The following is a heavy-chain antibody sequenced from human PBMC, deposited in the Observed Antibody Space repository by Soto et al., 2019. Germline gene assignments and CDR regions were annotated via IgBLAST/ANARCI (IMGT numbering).Heavy chain of an antibody. J-gene: IGHJ4*02. Sequence: EVQLLESGGGLVPPGGSLRLSCAASGFTFSSYARRWVRQAPGKGLEWVSAISGSGGSTYYVNSVKGRFTISRDNSKHTLYLQMNSLRVEDTAVYYFARRGSGSYYDYWGQGTLVIVSS. D-gene: IGHD1-26*01. CDR3: ARRGSGSYYDY. CDR2: ISGSGGST. V-gene: IGHV3-23*01. CDR1: GFTFSSYA.